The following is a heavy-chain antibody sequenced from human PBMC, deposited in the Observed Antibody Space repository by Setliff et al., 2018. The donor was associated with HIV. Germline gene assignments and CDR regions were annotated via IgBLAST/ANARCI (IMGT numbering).Heavy chain of an antibody. D-gene: IGHD2-21*02. Sequence: GSLRLSCAASGFTFSGYEMNWVRQAPGKRLEWVSYITGSGNTKYYADSVKGRFTSSRDNAKNSLYLQMNSLRAEDTAVYYCAREWKVVVTAVSYFDSWGQGTLVTVSS. CDR3: AREWKVVVTAVSYFDS. J-gene: IGHJ4*02. CDR2: ITGSGNTK. V-gene: IGHV3-48*03. CDR1: GFTFSGYE.